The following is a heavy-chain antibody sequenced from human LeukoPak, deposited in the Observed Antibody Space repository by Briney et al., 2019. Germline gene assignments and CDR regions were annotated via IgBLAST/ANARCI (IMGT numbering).Heavy chain of an antibody. CDR3: ARVASSGYHLDY. D-gene: IGHD3-22*01. Sequence: GGSLRLSCAASGFTFSDYYMSWIRQAPGKGLEWVSYISSSSIYTNYADSVKGRFTISRDNAKNSLYLQMNSLRAEDKAVYYCARVASSGYHLDYWGQGTLVTVSS. CDR2: ISSSSIYT. V-gene: IGHV3-11*05. CDR1: GFTFSDYY. J-gene: IGHJ4*02.